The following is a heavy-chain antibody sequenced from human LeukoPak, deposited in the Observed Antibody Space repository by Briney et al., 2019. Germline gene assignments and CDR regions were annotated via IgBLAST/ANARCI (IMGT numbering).Heavy chain of an antibody. CDR3: AKDMELAS. J-gene: IGHJ5*02. CDR1: GFTFRDAD. V-gene: IGHV3-23*01. D-gene: IGHD1-26*01. Sequence: GGSLTLSCAASGFTFRDADMTWVRQAPGKGLEWVSLISSSGANAYYADSVKRRFTISRDNSKNTLYLQMNNLRGEDTAEYYCAKDMELASWGQGTLVTVSP. CDR2: ISSSGANA.